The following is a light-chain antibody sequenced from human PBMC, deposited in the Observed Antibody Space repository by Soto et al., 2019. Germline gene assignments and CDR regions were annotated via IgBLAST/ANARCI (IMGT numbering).Light chain of an antibody. J-gene: IGKJ1*01. CDR3: KQRTNWPPWT. V-gene: IGKV3-11*01. CDR2: DAS. Sequence: SVFTQSPATLSLSPGEIATLACRASQSFSRYLAWYRQKPGQAPRRLIYDASNKATVIPARFSGSGSGTDFTLTISSREHEDLAASYCKQRTNWPPWTFGKGNK. CDR1: QSFSRY.